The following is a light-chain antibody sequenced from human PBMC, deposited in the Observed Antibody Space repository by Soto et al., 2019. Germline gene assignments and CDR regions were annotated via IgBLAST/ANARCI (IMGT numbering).Light chain of an antibody. CDR3: PLYNNWAPCT. CDR1: QSVSSN. Sequence: EIVMSGTRVALCVSRVIRTTLSCRASQSVSSNLAWYQQKPGQAPRLLIYGASNRATGIPDRFSGSWSGTHFTVNISSLQSEHSSGYSRPLYNNWAPCTFGRGTRVEIK. J-gene: IGKJ4*02. CDR2: GAS. V-gene: IGKV3D-15*01.